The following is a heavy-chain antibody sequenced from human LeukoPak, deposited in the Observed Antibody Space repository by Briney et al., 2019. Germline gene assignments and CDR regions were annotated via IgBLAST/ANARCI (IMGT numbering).Heavy chain of an antibody. D-gene: IGHD3-10*01. Sequence: GESLKISCKGSGYSFSSYWIGWVRQMPGKGLEWMGIIYPGDSDTKYSPSFQGQVTFSADKSINTAYLQWSSLKASDTAMYYCARQTPGGSGSYYAFHVWGQGTMVTVPS. J-gene: IGHJ3*01. CDR3: ARQTPGGSGSYYAFHV. CDR1: GYSFSSYW. V-gene: IGHV5-51*01. CDR2: IYPGDSDT.